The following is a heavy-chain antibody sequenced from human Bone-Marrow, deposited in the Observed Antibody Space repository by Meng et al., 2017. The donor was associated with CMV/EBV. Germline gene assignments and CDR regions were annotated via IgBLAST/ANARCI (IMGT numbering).Heavy chain of an antibody. J-gene: IGHJ6*02. CDR3: AMSSGTYRDYYYGMDV. Sequence: GESLKISCKGSGYSLTTYWIGWVRQMPGKGLEWMGIIYPGDSDTRYSPSFQGQVTISADKSISTAYLQWSSLKASDTAMYYCAMSSGTYRDYYYGMDVWGQGTTVTVSS. V-gene: IGHV5-51*01. D-gene: IGHD1-26*01. CDR2: IYPGDSDT. CDR1: GYSLTTYW.